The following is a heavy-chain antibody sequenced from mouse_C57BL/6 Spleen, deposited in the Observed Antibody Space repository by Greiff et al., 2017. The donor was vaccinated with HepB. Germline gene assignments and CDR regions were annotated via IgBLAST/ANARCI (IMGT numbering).Heavy chain of an antibody. J-gene: IGHJ1*03. V-gene: IGHV5-16*01. CDR1: GFTFSDYY. CDR3: AREGDGYLWYFDV. Sequence: EVMLVESEGGLVQPGSSMKLSCTASGFTFSDYYMAWVRQVPEKGLEWVANINYDGSSTYYLDSLKSRFIISRDNAKNILYLQMSSLKSEDTATYYCAREGDGYLWYFDVWGTGTTVTVSS. D-gene: IGHD2-3*01. CDR2: INYDGSST.